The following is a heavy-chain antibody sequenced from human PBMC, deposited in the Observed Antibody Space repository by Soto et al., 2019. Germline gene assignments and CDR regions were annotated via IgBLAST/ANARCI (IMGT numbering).Heavy chain of an antibody. CDR1: GGTFSSYA. D-gene: IGHD2-2*01. Sequence: GASVKVSCKASGGTFSSYAISWVRQAPGQGLEWMGGIIPIFGTANYAQKFQGRVTITADESTSTAYMELSSLRSEDTAVYYCAREYGPPFSRYPDPWGQGTLVTVSS. J-gene: IGHJ5*02. CDR2: IIPIFGTA. CDR3: AREYGPPFSRYPDP. V-gene: IGHV1-69*13.